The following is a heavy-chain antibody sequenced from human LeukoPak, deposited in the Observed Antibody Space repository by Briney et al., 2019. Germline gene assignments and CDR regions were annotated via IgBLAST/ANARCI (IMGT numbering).Heavy chain of an antibody. CDR1: GGSFSGYY. Sequence: SETLSLTCAVYGGSFSGYYWSWIRQPPGKGLEWIGEINHSGSTNYNPSLKSRVTISVDTSKNQFSLKLSSVTAADTAVYYCARGGDAYDSSGYVDAFDIWGQGTMVTVSS. J-gene: IGHJ3*02. D-gene: IGHD3-22*01. V-gene: IGHV4-34*01. CDR2: INHSGST. CDR3: ARGGDAYDSSGYVDAFDI.